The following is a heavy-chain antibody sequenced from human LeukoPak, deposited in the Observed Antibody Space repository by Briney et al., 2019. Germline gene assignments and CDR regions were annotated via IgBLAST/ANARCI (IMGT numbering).Heavy chain of an antibody. J-gene: IGHJ4*02. V-gene: IGHV1-69*13. Sequence: ASVKVSCKASGGTFSSYAISWVRQAPGQGLEWMGGISPIFGTANYAQKFQGRVTITADESTSTAYMELSSLRSEDTAVYYCAREQCPNGGSCFFDYWGQGTLVTVSS. CDR3: AREQCPNGGSCFFDY. D-gene: IGHD2-15*01. CDR2: ISPIFGTA. CDR1: GGTFSSYA.